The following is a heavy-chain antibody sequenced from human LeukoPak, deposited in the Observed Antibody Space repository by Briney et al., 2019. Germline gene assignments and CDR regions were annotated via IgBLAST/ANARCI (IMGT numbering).Heavy chain of an antibody. V-gene: IGHV4-59*01. CDR3: ARVAAAGKNYYYYYYMDV. CDR2: IYYSGST. J-gene: IGHJ6*03. Sequence: KTSETLSLTCTVSGGSISSYYWSWIRQPPGKGLEWIGYIYYSGSTNYNPSLKSRVTISVDTSKNQFSLKLSSVTAADTAVYYCARVAAAGKNYYYYYYMDVWGKGTTVTVSS. CDR1: GGSISSYY. D-gene: IGHD6-13*01.